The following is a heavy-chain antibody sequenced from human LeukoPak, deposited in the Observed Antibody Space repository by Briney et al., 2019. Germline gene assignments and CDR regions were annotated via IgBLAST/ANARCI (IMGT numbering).Heavy chain of an antibody. Sequence: SQTLSLTCAVSGGSISSGGYSWSWIRQPPGKGLEWIGYIYHSGSTYYNPSLKSRVTISVDRSKNQFSLKLSSVTAADTAVYYCARGQAAVDYWGQGTLVTVSS. CDR2: IYHSGST. V-gene: IGHV4-30-2*01. D-gene: IGHD6-25*01. J-gene: IGHJ4*02. CDR3: ARGQAAVDY. CDR1: GGSISSGGYS.